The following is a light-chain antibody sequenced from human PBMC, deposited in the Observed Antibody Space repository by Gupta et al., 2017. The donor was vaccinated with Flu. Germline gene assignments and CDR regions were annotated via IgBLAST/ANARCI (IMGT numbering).Light chain of an antibody. V-gene: IGKV3-20*01. CDR1: QSVRSSQ. J-gene: IGKJ1*01. CDR2: GAS. CDR3: QQYVSSPWT. Sequence: EIVLTQSPGTLSLSPGERATLSCRASQSVRSSQLAWYQQKPGQAPRLLIYGASSRATGIPDRFSGSGSGTDFTLTISRLEPEDFAVYYCQQYVSSPWTFGQGTKVEIK.